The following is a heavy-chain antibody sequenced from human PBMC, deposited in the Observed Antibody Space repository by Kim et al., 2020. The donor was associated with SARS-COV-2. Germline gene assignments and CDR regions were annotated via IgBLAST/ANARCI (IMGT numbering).Heavy chain of an antibody. J-gene: IGHJ4*02. CDR3: AREGGRLSSNLDCFDF. D-gene: IGHD3-16*01. V-gene: IGHV3-21*01. Sequence: DAVKGRVTISRHNAENSLYLQMNSRRAEDTAVYYCAREGGRLSSNLDCFDFWGQGTPVTVSS.